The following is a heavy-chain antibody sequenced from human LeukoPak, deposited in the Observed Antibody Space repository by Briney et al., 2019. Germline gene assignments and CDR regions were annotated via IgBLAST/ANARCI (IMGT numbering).Heavy chain of an antibody. CDR3: ARDRGYCSSTSCALDY. V-gene: IGHV3-48*01. CDR2: ISSSSSTI. CDR1: GFTFSSYS. J-gene: IGHJ4*02. Sequence: GGSLRLSRAASGFTFSSYSMNWVRQAPGKGLEWVSYISSSSSTIYYADSVKGRFTISRDNAKNSLYLQMNSLRAEDTAVYYCARDRGYCSSTSCALDYWGQGTLVTVSS. D-gene: IGHD2-2*01.